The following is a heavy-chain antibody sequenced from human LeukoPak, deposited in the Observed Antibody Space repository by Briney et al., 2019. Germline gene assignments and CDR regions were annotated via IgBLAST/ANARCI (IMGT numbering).Heavy chain of an antibody. CDR1: GFSFGDYA. D-gene: IGHD1-20*01. J-gene: IGHJ4*02. CDR2: IKSKTDGGTT. CDR3: TTDLGPLTGPFDY. V-gene: IGHV3-15*01. Sequence: GGSLRLSCTTSGFSFGDYAMSWVRQAPGKGLEWVGRIKSKTDGGTTDYAAPVKGRFTISRDDSKNTLYLQTNSLKTEDTAVYYCTTDLGPLTGPFDYWGQGTLVTVSS.